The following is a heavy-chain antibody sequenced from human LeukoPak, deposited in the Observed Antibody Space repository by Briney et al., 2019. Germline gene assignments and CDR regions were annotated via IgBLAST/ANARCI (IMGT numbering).Heavy chain of an antibody. CDR1: GYTFTGYY. J-gene: IGHJ3*02. CDR3: APQRCKTTSGCEYTDAFDT. CDR2: LNPNSGAT. V-gene: IGHV1-2*02. D-gene: IGHD2/OR15-2a*01. Sequence: ASVKVPCKASGYTFTGYYMHWVRQAPGQGLEWIGWLNPNSGATKYAQKFQGRVTMTRDTSINTAYMQLSRLTSDDTTMSYCAPQRCKTTSGCEYTDAFDTWGQGTMVTVYS.